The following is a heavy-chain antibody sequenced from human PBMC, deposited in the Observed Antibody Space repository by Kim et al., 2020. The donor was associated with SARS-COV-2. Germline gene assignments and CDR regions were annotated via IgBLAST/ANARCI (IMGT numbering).Heavy chain of an antibody. Sequence: GGSLRLSCAASAFTFSTYAMSWVRQTPGKGLEWVSTVSASGSNTFYADSVKGRFTISRDNSQNTLYLQMNSLRAEDTALYYCAKGGKYSDNPFDCLGQGT. CDR2: VSASGSNT. J-gene: IGHJ4*02. V-gene: IGHV3-23*01. CDR1: AFTFSTYA. CDR3: AKGGKYSDNPFDC. D-gene: IGHD4-17*01.